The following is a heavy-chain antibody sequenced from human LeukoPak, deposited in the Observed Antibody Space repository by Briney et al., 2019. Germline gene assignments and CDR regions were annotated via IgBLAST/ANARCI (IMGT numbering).Heavy chain of an antibody. V-gene: IGHV3-30*02. J-gene: IGHJ4*02. CDR3: AKDRNLGYCSSTSCPRGFLDY. D-gene: IGHD2-2*01. CDR2: IRYDGSNK. CDR1: GFTFSNYG. Sequence: GGSLRLSCAASGFTFSNYGMYWVRQAPGKGLEWVAFIRYDGSNKYYADSVKGRFTISRDNSKNTLYLQMNSLRAEDTAVYYCAKDRNLGYCSSTSCPRGFLDYWGQGTLVTVSS.